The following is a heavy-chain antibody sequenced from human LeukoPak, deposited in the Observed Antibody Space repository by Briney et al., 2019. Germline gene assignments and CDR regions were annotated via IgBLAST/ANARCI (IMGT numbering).Heavy chain of an antibody. Sequence: GGSLRLSCAASGFTFSSYWMSWVRQAPGKGLEWVANIKQDGSEKYYVDSVKGRFTISRDNAKNSLYLQMNSLRAEDTAVYYCARTCYDILTGYVRYYYYYMDVWGKGTTVTVSS. CDR2: IKQDGSEK. J-gene: IGHJ6*03. D-gene: IGHD3-9*01. V-gene: IGHV3-7*01. CDR1: GFTFSSYW. CDR3: ARTCYDILTGYVRYYYYYMDV.